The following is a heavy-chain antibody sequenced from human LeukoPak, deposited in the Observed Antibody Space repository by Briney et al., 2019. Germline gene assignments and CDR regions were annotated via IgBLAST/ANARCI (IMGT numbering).Heavy chain of an antibody. V-gene: IGHV4-34*01. CDR2: IKHSGST. J-gene: IGHJ5*02. CDR3: ARNRYYYGSGNYGVPTWFDP. Sequence: PSQTMSPTCAVYGGSFSGYYWSWIRHPPGEWLEWIGEIKHSGSTNYNPSLKSRVTISVDTSKNQFSLKLSSVTVADTAVYYCARNRYYYGSGNYGVPTWFDPWGQGTLVTVSS. CDR1: GGSFSGYY. D-gene: IGHD3-10*01.